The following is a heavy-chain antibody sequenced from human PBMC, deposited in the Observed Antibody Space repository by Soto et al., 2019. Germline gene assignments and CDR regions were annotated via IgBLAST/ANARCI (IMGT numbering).Heavy chain of an antibody. Sequence: QVQLQESGPGLVKPSQTLSLTCTVSGGSISSGGYYWSWIRLHPGKGLEWIGYIYYSGSTYYNPSLKIRVTISVDTSKNQFSLKLSSVTAADTAVYYCARDNSGSYNDAFDIWGQGTMVTVSS. CDR2: IYYSGST. J-gene: IGHJ3*02. CDR1: GGSISSGGYY. CDR3: ARDNSGSYNDAFDI. V-gene: IGHV4-31*03. D-gene: IGHD1-26*01.